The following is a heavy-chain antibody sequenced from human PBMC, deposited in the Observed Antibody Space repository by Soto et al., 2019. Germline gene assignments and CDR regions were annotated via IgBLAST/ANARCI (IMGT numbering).Heavy chain of an antibody. J-gene: IGHJ6*02. D-gene: IGHD3-3*01. CDR1: GGSISSGGYY. CDR2: IYYSGST. CDR3: ARVSGDFWSGYLSYYYYYGMDV. V-gene: IGHV4-31*03. Sequence: QVQLQESGPGLVKPSQTLSLTCTVSGGSISSGGYYWSWIRQHPGKGLEWIGYIYYSGSTYYNPSLKSRVTISVETSKNQFSLKLSSVTAADTAVYYCARVSGDFWSGYLSYYYYYGMDVWGQGTTVTVSS.